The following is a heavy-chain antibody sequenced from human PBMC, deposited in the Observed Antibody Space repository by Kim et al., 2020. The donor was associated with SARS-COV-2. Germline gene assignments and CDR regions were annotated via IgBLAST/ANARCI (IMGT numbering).Heavy chain of an antibody. Sequence: SVKVSCKASGGTFSSYAISWVRQAPGQGLEWMGGIIPIFGTANYAQKFQGRVTITADESTSTAYMELSSLRSEDTAVYYCARDSPYSSSSLYYYYYGMDVWGQGTTVTVSS. CDR3: ARDSPYSSSSLYYYYYGMDV. D-gene: IGHD6-6*01. CDR1: GGTFSSYA. J-gene: IGHJ6*02. CDR2: IIPIFGTA. V-gene: IGHV1-69*13.